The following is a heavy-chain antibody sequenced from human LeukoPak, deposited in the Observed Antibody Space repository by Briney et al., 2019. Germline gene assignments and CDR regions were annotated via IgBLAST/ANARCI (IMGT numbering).Heavy chain of an antibody. CDR1: GGSISSSSYY. D-gene: IGHD3-10*01. Sequence: SETLSLTCTVSGGSISSSSYYWGWIRQPPGKGLEWIGSIYYSGSTYYNPSLKSRVTMSVDTSKTQFSLQLNSVTVADTAVYYCAKDKVFNSGSFDSWGQGILVTVSS. J-gene: IGHJ4*02. CDR3: AKDKVFNSGSFDS. V-gene: IGHV4-39*07. CDR2: IYYSGST.